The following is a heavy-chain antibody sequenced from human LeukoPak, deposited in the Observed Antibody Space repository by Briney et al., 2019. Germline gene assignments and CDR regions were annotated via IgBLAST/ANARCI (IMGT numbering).Heavy chain of an antibody. CDR1: GYTFTDYY. CDR2: ISPNSGGT. J-gene: IGHJ5*02. V-gene: IGHV1-2*02. Sequence: EASVKVSCKASGYTFTDYYMHWVRQAPGQGLEWMGWISPNSGGTNYAQKFQGRVTMTRDTSISTAYMELSRLRSDDTAVYYCARDYVGDNWLDPWGQGTLVTVSS. CDR3: ARDYVGDNWLDP. D-gene: IGHD3-16*01.